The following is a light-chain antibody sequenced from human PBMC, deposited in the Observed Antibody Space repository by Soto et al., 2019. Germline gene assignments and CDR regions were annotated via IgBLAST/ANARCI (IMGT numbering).Light chain of an antibody. Sequence: DLQMTQSPSTLSASVGDRVTITCRASQSINTWLAWYQQKPGKAPKLLIYRASTLESGVPSRFSGSGSGTEFTLTISSPQPDDFSTYYCQHYNTYSGTFGPGTKVDI. CDR1: QSINTW. J-gene: IGKJ3*01. CDR2: RAS. CDR3: QHYNTYSGT. V-gene: IGKV1-5*03.